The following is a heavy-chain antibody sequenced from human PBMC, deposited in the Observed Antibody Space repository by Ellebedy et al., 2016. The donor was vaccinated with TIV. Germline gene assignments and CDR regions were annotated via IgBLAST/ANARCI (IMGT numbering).Heavy chain of an antibody. V-gene: IGHV3-53*01. CDR2: ISSGGGT. J-gene: IGHJ6*01. CDR1: ASTVRIYY. CDR3: AREEDDEYYYGMDV. Sequence: PGGSLRLSCAASASTVRIYYMSSVRQATGNGLAWSSMISSGGGTYYADSVKGRFTISRDNSKNTLYLQMNSLRSEDTAVYFCAREEDDEYYYGMDVWGQGTTVTVSS. D-gene: IGHD1-1*01.